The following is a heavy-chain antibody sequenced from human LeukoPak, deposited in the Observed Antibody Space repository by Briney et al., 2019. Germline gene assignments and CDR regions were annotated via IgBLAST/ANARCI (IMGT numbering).Heavy chain of an antibody. J-gene: IGHJ4*02. V-gene: IGHV4-39*01. CDR2: IYYSGST. CDR1: GGSISSSSYY. CDR3: ARLGAVAGTRPLPES. Sequence: SETLSLTCTVSGGSISSSSYYWGWIRQPPGRGLKWIGSIYYSGSTYYNPSLKSRVTISVDTSKNQFSLKLSSVTAADTAVYYCARLGAVAGTRPLPESWGQGTLVTVSS. D-gene: IGHD6-19*01.